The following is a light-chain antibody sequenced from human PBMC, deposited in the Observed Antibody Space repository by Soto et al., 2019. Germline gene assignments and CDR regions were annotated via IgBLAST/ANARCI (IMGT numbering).Light chain of an antibody. CDR2: DIS. J-gene: IGLJ1*01. CDR1: SSDVGSYDY. CDR3: CSYAGSYPYV. Sequence: QSVLTQPRSVSGSPGQSVTVSCSGSSSDVGSYDYVSWYQQYPGKAPKLIIYDISKRPSGVPDRFSGSKSGNTASLTISGLLPEDEADYYCCSYAGSYPYVFGPGTKV. V-gene: IGLV2-11*01.